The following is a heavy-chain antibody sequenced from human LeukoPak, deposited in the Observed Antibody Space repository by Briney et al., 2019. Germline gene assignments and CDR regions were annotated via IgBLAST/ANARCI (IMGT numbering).Heavy chain of an antibody. V-gene: IGHV4-38-2*02. J-gene: IGHJ4*02. CDR1: SYSISSGYY. CDR3: ARVTSRLGVCDY. Sequence: SETLSLTCTVSSYSISSGYYWGWIRQPPGKGLEWIGNIYHSGNTYYKPSLKSRVTISVDTSKNQFSLKLSSVTAADTAVYYRARVTSRLGVCDYWGQGTLVTVSS. D-gene: IGHD2-8*01. CDR2: IYHSGNT.